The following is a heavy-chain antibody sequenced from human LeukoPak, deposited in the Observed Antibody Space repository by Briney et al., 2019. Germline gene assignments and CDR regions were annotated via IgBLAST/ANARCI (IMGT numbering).Heavy chain of an antibody. Sequence: LGESLKISCKGSGYSFTSYWISWVRQMPGKGLGWMGRIDPSDSYTNYSPSFQGHVTISADKSISTAYLQWSSLKASDTAMYYCARHSRITGMNDYWGQGTLVTVSS. J-gene: IGHJ4*02. CDR2: IDPSDSYT. CDR1: GYSFTSYW. D-gene: IGHD1-20*01. V-gene: IGHV5-10-1*01. CDR3: ARHSRITGMNDY.